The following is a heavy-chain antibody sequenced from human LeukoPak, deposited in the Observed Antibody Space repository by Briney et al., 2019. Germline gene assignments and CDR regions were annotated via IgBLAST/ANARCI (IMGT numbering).Heavy chain of an antibody. D-gene: IGHD2-2*01. CDR2: IFYSGST. CDR1: GGSISSSSYF. CDR3: ARVYKYCSSISCYRFDP. V-gene: IGHV4-39*07. Sequence: SGTLSLTCTVSGGSISSSSYFWGWIRQPPGKGLEWIGSIFYSGSTYYNPSLNSRVTISVDKSKNQFSLRLSSVTAADTAFYHCARVYKYCSSISCYRFDPWGQGTLVTVSS. J-gene: IGHJ5*02.